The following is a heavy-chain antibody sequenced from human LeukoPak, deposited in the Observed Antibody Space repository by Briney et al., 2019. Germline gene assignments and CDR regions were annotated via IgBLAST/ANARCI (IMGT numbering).Heavy chain of an antibody. CDR1: GGSITNYY. D-gene: IGHD3-10*01. J-gene: IGHJ5*02. CDR3: ARGGVNYKIAGP. CDR2: IYYSGST. V-gene: IGHV4-59*01. Sequence: SETLSLTRTVSGGSITNYYWSWIRQPPGKGLEWIGYIYYSGSTNYNPSLKSRVTISVDTSKNQFSLKLSSVTAADPAVYYCARGGVNYKIAGPWGQGALVTVSS.